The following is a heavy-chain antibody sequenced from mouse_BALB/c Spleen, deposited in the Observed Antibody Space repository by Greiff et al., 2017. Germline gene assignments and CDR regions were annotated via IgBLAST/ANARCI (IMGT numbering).Heavy chain of an antibody. D-gene: IGHD2-1*01. Sequence: EVKLVESGPGLVKPSQSLSLTCSVTGYSITSGYYWNWIRQFPGNKLEWMGYISYDGSNNYNPSLKNRISITRDTSKNQFFLKLNSVTTEDTATYYCAREGGNYPLDYWGQGTSVTVSS. CDR1: GYSITSGYY. J-gene: IGHJ4*01. CDR3: AREGGNYPLDY. V-gene: IGHV3-6*02. CDR2: ISYDGSN.